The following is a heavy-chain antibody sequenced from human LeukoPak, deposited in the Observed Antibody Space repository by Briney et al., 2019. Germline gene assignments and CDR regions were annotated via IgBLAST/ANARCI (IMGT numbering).Heavy chain of an antibody. J-gene: IGHJ4*02. D-gene: IGHD3-10*01. V-gene: IGHV4-34*01. Sequence: SETLSLTCAVYGGSFSGYYWSWLRQPPGKGLEGIGEINHSGSTNYNPSLKSRVTLSVDTSKNQFSLKLSSVTAADTAVYYCARGDHYYGSGSYYNVDWYYFDYWGQGTLVTVSS. CDR1: GGSFSGYY. CDR2: INHSGST. CDR3: ARGDHYYGSGSYYNVDWYYFDY.